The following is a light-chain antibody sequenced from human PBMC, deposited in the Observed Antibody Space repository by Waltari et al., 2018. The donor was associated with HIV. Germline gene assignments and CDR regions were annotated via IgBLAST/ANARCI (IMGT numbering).Light chain of an antibody. V-gene: IGLV2-23*02. CDR2: EVS. J-gene: IGLJ1*01. CDR1: SSHACRHDV. Sequence: HSVPTQPPSVSGSLGRSLVTPRTGSSSHACRHDVVPWPHHLTDPVRKLLNFEVSERPSGISSRFSGSKSGNRASLTISGLQRDDEGVYYGCAYAGYKYEDTDDGEASKYVCGTGTTVTVL. CDR3: CAYAGYKYEDTDDGEASKYV.